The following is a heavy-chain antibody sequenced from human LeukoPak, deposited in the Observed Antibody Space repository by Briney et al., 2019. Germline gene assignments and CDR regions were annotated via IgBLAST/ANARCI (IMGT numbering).Heavy chain of an antibody. V-gene: IGHV3-64D*06. D-gene: IGHD2-2*01. CDR1: GFTFSSYA. CDR2: ISSNGGST. J-gene: IGHJ5*02. CDR3: ARVGVPAANWFDP. Sequence: PGGSLRLSCSASGFTFSSYAMHWVRQAPGRGLEYVSAISSNGGSTYYADSVKGRFTISRDNSKNTLYLQMSSLRAEDTAVYYCARVGVPAANWFDPWGQGTLVTVSP.